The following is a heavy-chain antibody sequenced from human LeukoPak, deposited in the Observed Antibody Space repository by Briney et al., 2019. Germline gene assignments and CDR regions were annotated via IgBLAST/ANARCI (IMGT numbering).Heavy chain of an antibody. Sequence: GSLRLSCAASGFTFNKDWMHWVRQAPGKGLVWVSRMNSDGSTTNYADSVKGRFTISRDNAKNTLYLQMNSLRAEDTAVYYCVRALMGTSDHWGQGSLVTVSS. CDR2: MNSDGSTT. D-gene: IGHD7-27*01. V-gene: IGHV3-74*01. J-gene: IGHJ4*02. CDR3: VRALMGTSDH. CDR1: GFTFNKDW.